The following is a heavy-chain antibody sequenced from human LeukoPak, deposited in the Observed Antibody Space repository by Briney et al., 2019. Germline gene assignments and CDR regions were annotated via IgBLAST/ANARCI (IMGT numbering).Heavy chain of an antibody. CDR3: ARIFPTVTNLFDY. CDR1: GYTFTGYY. D-gene: IGHD4-17*01. Sequence: ASVKVSCKASGYTFTGYYMRWVRQAPGQGLEWMGWINPNSGGTNYAQKFQGRVTMTRDTSISTAYMELSRLRSDDTAVYYCARIFPTVTNLFDYWGQGTLVTVSS. J-gene: IGHJ4*02. CDR2: INPNSGGT. V-gene: IGHV1-2*02.